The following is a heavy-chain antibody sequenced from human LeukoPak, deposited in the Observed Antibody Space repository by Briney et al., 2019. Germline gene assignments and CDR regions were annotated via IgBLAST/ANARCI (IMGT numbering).Heavy chain of an antibody. CDR3: ARESGGNSYYYYMDV. J-gene: IGHJ6*03. CDR1: GGTFSSYA. D-gene: IGHD4-23*01. CDR2: IIPIFGTA. V-gene: IGHV1-69*05. Sequence: GASVKVSCKASGGTFSSYAISWVRQAPGQGLEWMGGIIPIFGTANYAQKFQGRVTITTDESTSTAYMELSSLRSEDTAVYYYARESGGNSYYYYMDVWGKGTTVTVSS.